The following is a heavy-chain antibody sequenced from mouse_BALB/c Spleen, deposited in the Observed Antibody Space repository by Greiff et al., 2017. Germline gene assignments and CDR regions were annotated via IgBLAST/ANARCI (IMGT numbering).Heavy chain of an antibody. D-gene: IGHD2-2*01. CDR2: IDPENGDT. CDR3: NAWVTSFAY. Sequence: EVQLQQSGAELVRSGASVKLSCTASGFNIKDYYMHWVKQRPEQGLEWIGWIDPENGDTEYAPKFQGKATMTADTSSNTAYLQLSSLTSEDTAVYYCNAWVTSFAYWGQGTLVTVSA. V-gene: IGHV14-4*02. CDR1: GFNIKDYY. J-gene: IGHJ3*01.